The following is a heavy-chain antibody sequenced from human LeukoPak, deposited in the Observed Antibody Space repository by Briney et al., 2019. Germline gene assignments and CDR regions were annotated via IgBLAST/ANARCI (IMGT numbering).Heavy chain of an antibody. CDR1: GFTFSRFG. J-gene: IGHJ4*02. V-gene: IGHV3-33*01. CDR3: ARGYGSGNDFDY. Sequence: GGSLRLPCGACGFTFSRFGMLWVREATGKALVGVAVIWYDGSNKYYADSVKGRFTISRDNSKNTLYLQMNSLRAEDTAVYYCARGYGSGNDFDYWGQGTLVTVSS. D-gene: IGHD3-10*01. CDR2: IWYDGSNK.